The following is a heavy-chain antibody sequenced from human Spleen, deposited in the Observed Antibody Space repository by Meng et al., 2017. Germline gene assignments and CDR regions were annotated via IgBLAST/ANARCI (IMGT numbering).Heavy chain of an antibody. CDR2: ISAYNGHT. CDR1: GYTFTSYG. D-gene: IGHD6-13*01. Sequence: ASVKVSCKDSGYTFTSYGIRWVRQAPGQGLEWMGWISAYNGHTNYALKLQGRVTMTTDTSTSTAYMELRSLRSDDTAMYYCAREGGIAAAGYYYYSAMDVWGQGTTVTVSS. J-gene: IGHJ6*02. V-gene: IGHV1-18*01. CDR3: AREGGIAAAGYYYYSAMDV.